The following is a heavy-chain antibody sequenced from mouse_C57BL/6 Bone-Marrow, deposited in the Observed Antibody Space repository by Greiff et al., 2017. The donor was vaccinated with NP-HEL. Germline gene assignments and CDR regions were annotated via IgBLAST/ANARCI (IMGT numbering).Heavy chain of an antibody. CDR2: INPYNGGT. CDR1: GYTFTDYY. Sequence: VQLKESGPVLVKPGASVKMSCKASGYTFTDYYMNWVNQSPGKSLEWIGVINPYNGGTSYNQKFKGKATLTVDKSSSTAYMELNSLTSEDSAVYYCARSFTDYWGQGTSVTVSS. V-gene: IGHV1-19*01. J-gene: IGHJ4*01. CDR3: ARSFTDY.